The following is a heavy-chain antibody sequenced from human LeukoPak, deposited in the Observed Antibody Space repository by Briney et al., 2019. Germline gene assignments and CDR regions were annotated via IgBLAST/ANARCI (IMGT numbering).Heavy chain of an antibody. CDR1: GYSISSGYF. Sequence: SETLSLTCTVSGYSISSGYFWGWIRQPPGKGLEWIGSIYHSGTTYYNPSLKSRVTISVDTSKKQFSLKLTSVTAADTAVYYCSRGETYSSDWQPNHFYYYMDVWGKGTTVTVSS. J-gene: IGHJ6*03. CDR3: SRGETYSSDWQPNHFYYYMDV. CDR2: IYHSGTT. D-gene: IGHD6-19*01. V-gene: IGHV4-38-2*02.